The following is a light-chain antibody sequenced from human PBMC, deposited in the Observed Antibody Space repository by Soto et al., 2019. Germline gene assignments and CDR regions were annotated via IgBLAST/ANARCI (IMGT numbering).Light chain of an antibody. CDR2: TYD. V-gene: IGLV1-44*01. Sequence: QSALTQPPSASGTPGQRVTVSCSGGTSNIGTNGVNWYRQVPGTAPQLLIYTYDARPSGAPERFSGAKSGTSASLAISGLPAEDEADYYCSTWDGSLNSVVFGGGTKLTVL. J-gene: IGLJ3*02. CDR3: STWDGSLNSVV. CDR1: TSNIGTNG.